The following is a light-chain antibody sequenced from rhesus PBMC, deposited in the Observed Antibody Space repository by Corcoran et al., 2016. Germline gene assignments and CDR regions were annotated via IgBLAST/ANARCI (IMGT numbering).Light chain of an antibody. V-gene: IGKV1-19*01. CDR3: QQYDDLPFT. Sequence: DIQMTQSPSSLSASVGDKVTITCHARQGISSWVAWYQQKPGKAPKPLFYYASSLTSGVPSRFSGSGSWTDYTLTISSLQPEDFATYYCQQYDDLPFTFGPGTKLDIK. CDR2: YAS. CDR1: QGISSW. J-gene: IGKJ3*01.